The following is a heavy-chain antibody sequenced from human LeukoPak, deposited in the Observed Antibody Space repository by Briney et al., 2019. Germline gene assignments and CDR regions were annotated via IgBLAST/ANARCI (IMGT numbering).Heavy chain of an antibody. D-gene: IGHD4-17*01. Sequence: GGSLRLSCAASGFTFSSYGMHWVRQAPGKGLEWVAVISYDGSNKYYADSVKGRFTISRDNSKNTLYLQMNSLRAEDTAVYYCAKDMDGYGAKDYWGQGTLVTVSS. CDR2: ISYDGSNK. CDR3: AKDMDGYGAKDY. J-gene: IGHJ4*02. V-gene: IGHV3-30*18. CDR1: GFTFSSYG.